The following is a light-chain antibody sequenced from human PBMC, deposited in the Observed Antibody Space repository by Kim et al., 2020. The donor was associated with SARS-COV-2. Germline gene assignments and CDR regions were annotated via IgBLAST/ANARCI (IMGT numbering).Light chain of an antibody. V-gene: IGKV1-39*01. CDR1: QDISRY. CDR2: TLS. CDR3: QQTYSASRT. Sequence: DIQMTQSPSSLSASVGDRVTITCRASQDISRYLNWYQQKPGKAPKLLIYTLSSLQSGVPSRFTGSGSETDFTLTISSLQPEDFATYYCQQTYSASRTFGQGTKVDIK. J-gene: IGKJ1*01.